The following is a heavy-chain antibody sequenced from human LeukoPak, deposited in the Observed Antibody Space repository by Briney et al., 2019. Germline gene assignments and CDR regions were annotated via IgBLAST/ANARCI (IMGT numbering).Heavy chain of an antibody. J-gene: IGHJ5*02. CDR2: INHSGST. Sequence: SETLSLTCAVYGGSFSGYYWSWIRQPPGKGLEWIGEINHSGSTNYNPSLKSRVTISVDTSKNQFPLKLSSVTAADTAVYYCARASGFGELLKGKRWFDPWGQGTLVTVSS. CDR3: ARASGFGELLKGKRWFDP. CDR1: GGSFSGYY. D-gene: IGHD3-10*01. V-gene: IGHV4-34*01.